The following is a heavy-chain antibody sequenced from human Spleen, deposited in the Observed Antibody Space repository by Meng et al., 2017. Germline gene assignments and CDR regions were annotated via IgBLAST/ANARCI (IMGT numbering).Heavy chain of an antibody. CDR1: GFTISTYW. J-gene: IGHJ4*02. CDR2: TSRDGSDT. Sequence: VQLVEAGGGLVRPGRSLRLSCAASGFTISTYWLHWVRQAPGKGLVWISRTSRDGSDTVYADSVKGRFTMSRDNAKNTLYLQMNSLRAEDTAVYYCAAAWELLPPGYWGQGTLVTVSS. D-gene: IGHD1-26*01. CDR3: AAAWELLPPGY. V-gene: IGHV3-74*02.